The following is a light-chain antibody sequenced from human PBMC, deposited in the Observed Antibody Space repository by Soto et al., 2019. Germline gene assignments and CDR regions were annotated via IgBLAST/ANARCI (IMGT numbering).Light chain of an antibody. J-gene: IGKJ5*01. CDR2: GAS. CDR1: QNIDMY. Sequence: DIHMTQSPSSLSASVGDTVTITCRASQNIDMYLNWYQQKPGKAPRVLISGASNLQSGVPSRFSGSGSGTEFTLTISSLQSEDFAVYYCQQYNNWPPLTFGQGTRLEIK. V-gene: IGKV1-39*01. CDR3: QQYNNWPPLT.